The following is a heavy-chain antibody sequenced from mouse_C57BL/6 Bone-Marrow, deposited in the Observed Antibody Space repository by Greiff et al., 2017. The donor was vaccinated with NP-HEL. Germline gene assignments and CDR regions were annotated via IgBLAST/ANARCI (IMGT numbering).Heavy chain of an antibody. CDR1: GYTFTSYW. Sequence: QVQLQQPGAELVKPGASVKLSCKASGYTFTSYWMHWVKQRPGQGLEWIGMIHPNSGSTNYNEKFKSKATLTVDKSSSTAYMQLSSLTSEDSAVYYCARNGIYDGYYGAMDYGGQGTSVTVSS. J-gene: IGHJ4*01. V-gene: IGHV1-64*01. CDR3: ARNGIYDGYYGAMDY. CDR2: IHPNSGST. D-gene: IGHD2-3*01.